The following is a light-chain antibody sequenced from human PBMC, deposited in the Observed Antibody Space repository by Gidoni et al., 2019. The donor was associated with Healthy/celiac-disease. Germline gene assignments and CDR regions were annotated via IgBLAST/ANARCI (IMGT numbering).Light chain of an antibody. CDR2: AAP. V-gene: IGKV1-9*01. CDR3: QQLNSYPHT. J-gene: IGKJ3*01. Sequence: DIQLTQSPSFLSAAVGDRVTITCRASQGISSYLAWYQQKPGKAPKLLIYAAPTLQSGVPSRFSGSGSGTEFTLKISSLQPEDFATYYCQQLNSYPHTFGHGTKVDIK. CDR1: QGISSY.